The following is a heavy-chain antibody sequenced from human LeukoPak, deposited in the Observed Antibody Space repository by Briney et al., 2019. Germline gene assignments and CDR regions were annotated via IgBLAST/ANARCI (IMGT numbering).Heavy chain of an antibody. CDR2: INHSGST. Sequence: GSLRLSCAASGFTFSSYAMSWIRQPPGKGLEWIGEINHSGSTNYNPSLKSRVTISVDTSKNQFSLKLSSVTAADTAVYYCARVNRDGYYFDYWGQGTLVTVSS. V-gene: IGHV4-34*01. J-gene: IGHJ4*02. CDR1: GFTFSSYA. CDR3: ARVNRDGYYFDY.